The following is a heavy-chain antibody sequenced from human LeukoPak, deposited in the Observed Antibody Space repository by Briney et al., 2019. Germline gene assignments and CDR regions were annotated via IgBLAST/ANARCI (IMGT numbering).Heavy chain of an antibody. CDR3: AKDRRGCSGTSCYYRFDY. Sequence: GGSMRLSCAASGFTFSSYAMSGVLQAPGKGLEFFSAICDSGGNTYYADSVKGRFTISRDNSKNTVYLQMNSLRAEDTAEYYCAKDRRGCSGTSCYYRFDYWGPGTLVTVSS. V-gene: IGHV3-23*01. CDR1: GFTFSSYA. J-gene: IGHJ4*02. CDR2: ICDSGGNT. D-gene: IGHD2-2*01.